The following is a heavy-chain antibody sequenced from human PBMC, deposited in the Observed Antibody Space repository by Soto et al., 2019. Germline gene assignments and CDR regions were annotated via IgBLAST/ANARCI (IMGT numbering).Heavy chain of an antibody. J-gene: IGHJ4*02. CDR1: GGTFSSFG. CDR2: IIPTFGKQ. Sequence: QVQLVQSGAEVKTPGSSVKVSCRASGGTFSSFGFSWVRQAPGQGLEWMGGIIPTFGKQNYAQKFRGRLTIVADESTRTAYMELSSLGSEDTAVYYCAREPAARPWYFDYWGQGTLVTVSS. CDR3: AREPAARPWYFDY. D-gene: IGHD6-6*01. V-gene: IGHV1-69*01.